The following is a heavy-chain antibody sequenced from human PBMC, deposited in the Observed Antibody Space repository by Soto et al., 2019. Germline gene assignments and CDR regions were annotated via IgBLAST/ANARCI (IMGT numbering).Heavy chain of an antibody. V-gene: IGHV4-59*01. CDR2: VYYSGSA. Sequence: SETLSLTCNVSGGSIRSYYWNWIRQPPGKTLEWIGDVYYSGSANYNPSLKSRVTISVDMSRNQFSLKLNSVAAADTAVYYCARGSMVRVRTPFDYWGQGTLVTV. J-gene: IGHJ4*02. CDR1: GGSIRSYY. D-gene: IGHD3-10*01. CDR3: ARGSMVRVRTPFDY.